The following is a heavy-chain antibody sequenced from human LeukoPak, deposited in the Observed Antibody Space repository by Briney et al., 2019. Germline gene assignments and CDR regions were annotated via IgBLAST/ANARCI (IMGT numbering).Heavy chain of an antibody. CDR1: GYTFTSYS. CDR2: INTANGNT. Sequence: ASVKVSCKASGYTFTSYSINWVRQAPGQGLEWMGWINTANGNTKYSQEFQVRVTLTRDTSASTAYMYMSSLTSEDMAVYYCARAGRYLDSLSHFDYWGQGTLVTVSS. J-gene: IGHJ4*02. CDR3: ARAGRYLDSLSHFDY. V-gene: IGHV1-3*03. D-gene: IGHD3-9*01.